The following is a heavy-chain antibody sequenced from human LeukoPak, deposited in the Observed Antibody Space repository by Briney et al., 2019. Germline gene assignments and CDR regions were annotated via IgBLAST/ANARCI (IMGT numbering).Heavy chain of an antibody. CDR3: AKDPRGLLGGNDY. Sequence: PGGSLRLSCAASGFTFSSYAMSWVRQAPGKGLEWVSAISGSGGSTYYADSVKGRFTISRDKSKNTLYLQMNSLRAEDTAVYYCAKDPRGLLGGNDYWGQRTLVTVSS. V-gene: IGHV3-23*01. J-gene: IGHJ4*02. CDR2: ISGSGGST. D-gene: IGHD1-26*01. CDR1: GFTFSSYA.